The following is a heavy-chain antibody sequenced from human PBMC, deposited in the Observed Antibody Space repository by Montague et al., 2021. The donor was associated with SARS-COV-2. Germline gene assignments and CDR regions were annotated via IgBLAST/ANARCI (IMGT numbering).Heavy chain of an antibody. CDR1: GGSISSSSYY. CDR2: IYYSGSN. J-gene: IGHJ6*02. Sequence: SETLSLTCIVSGGSISSSSYYWGWIRQPPGKGLEWIGSIYYSGSNYYNPYIKSRVTISVDTSKNQFSLKLSTVTAADTAVYYCARVGRQQLVRSSGMDVWGQGTTVTVSS. D-gene: IGHD6-13*01. CDR3: ARVGRQQLVRSSGMDV. V-gene: IGHV4-39*07.